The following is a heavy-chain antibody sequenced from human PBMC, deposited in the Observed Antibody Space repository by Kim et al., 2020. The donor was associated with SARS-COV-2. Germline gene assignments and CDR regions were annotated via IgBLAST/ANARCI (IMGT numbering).Heavy chain of an antibody. CDR2: IYLDDDK. V-gene: IGHV2-5*02. CDR1: GFSLTASGVG. D-gene: IGHD3-16*01. Sequence: SGPTLVKPPQTLTLTCTFSGFSLTASGVGVGWIRQPPGKALEWLAVIYLDDDKRYNPFLTNRLTITRDTSANQVVLTMNNMDPVDTATYSCARRLPSGAAGGYFDLWGRGILVTVSS. J-gene: IGHJ2*01. CDR3: ARRLPSGAAGGYFDL.